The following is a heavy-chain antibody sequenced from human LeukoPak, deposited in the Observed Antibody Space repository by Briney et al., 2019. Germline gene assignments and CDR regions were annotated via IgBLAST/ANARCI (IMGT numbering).Heavy chain of an antibody. CDR2: IWYGGSNK. V-gene: IGHV3-33*01. CDR1: GFTFSSYG. J-gene: IGHJ4*02. D-gene: IGHD2-15*01. CDR3: ARKIAD. Sequence: PGRSLRLSCAASGFTFSSYGMHWVRQAPGKGLEWVAVIWYGGSNKYYADSVKGRFTISRDNSKNTLYLQMNSLRAEDTAVYYCARKIADWGQGTLVTVSS.